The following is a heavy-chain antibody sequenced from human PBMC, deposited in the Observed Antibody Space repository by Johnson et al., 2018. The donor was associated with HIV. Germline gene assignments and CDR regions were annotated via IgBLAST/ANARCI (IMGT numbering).Heavy chain of an antibody. J-gene: IGHJ3*02. CDR1: GFIFSSYA. CDR2: ISSNGGST. V-gene: IGHV3-64*01. CDR3: ARDFYAVVATPFIGSAFDI. Sequence: MQLVESGGGLVQPGGSLRLSCAASGFIFSSYAMHWVRQAPGKGLEYVSAISSNGGSTYYANSVKGRFTISRDNSKNTLYLQMHSLRIEDTAVYYCARDFYAVVATPFIGSAFDIWGQGTMVTVSS. D-gene: IGHD5-12*01.